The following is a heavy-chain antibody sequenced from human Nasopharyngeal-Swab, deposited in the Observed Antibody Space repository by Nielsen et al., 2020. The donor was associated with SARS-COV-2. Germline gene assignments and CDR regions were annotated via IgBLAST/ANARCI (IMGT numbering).Heavy chain of an antibody. D-gene: IGHD3-10*01. V-gene: IGHV3-48*03. CDR2: ISSSGSTI. CDR1: GFTFSSYE. Sequence: GESLKISCAASGFTFSSYEMNWVHQAPGKGLEWVSYISSSGSTIYYADSVKGRFTISRDNAKNSLYLQMNSLRAEDTAVYYCASGKGYYYGSGTFDYWGQGTLVTVSS. CDR3: ASGKGYYYGSGTFDY. J-gene: IGHJ4*02.